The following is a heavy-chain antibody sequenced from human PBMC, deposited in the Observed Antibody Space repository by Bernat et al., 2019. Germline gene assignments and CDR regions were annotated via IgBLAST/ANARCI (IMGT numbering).Heavy chain of an antibody. V-gene: IGHV3-30*18. CDR3: AKDYCSGGSCYPNYYYYGMDV. Sequence: QVQLVESGGGVVQPGRSLRLSCAASGFTFSSYGMHWVRQAPGKGLEWVAVISYDGSNKYYADSVKGRFTISRDNSKNTLYLQMNSLRAEDTAVYYWAKDYCSGGSCYPNYYYYGMDVWGQGTTVTVSS. D-gene: IGHD2-15*01. CDR2: ISYDGSNK. CDR1: GFTFSSYG. J-gene: IGHJ6*02.